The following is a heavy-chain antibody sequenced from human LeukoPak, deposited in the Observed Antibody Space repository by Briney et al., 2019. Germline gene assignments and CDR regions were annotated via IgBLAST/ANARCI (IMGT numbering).Heavy chain of an antibody. J-gene: IGHJ4*02. CDR3: AGVRNYYDSSAMDY. CDR2: IKTDGSST. Sequence: PGGSLRLSCAASGFSFSSYWMHWVRQAPGKGLVWLSRIKTDGSSTTYADSVKGRHTISRDNAKNTLYLQMNSLRAEDTAVYYCAGVRNYYDSSAMDYWGQGTLATVSP. CDR1: GFSFSSYW. V-gene: IGHV3-74*01. D-gene: IGHD3-22*01.